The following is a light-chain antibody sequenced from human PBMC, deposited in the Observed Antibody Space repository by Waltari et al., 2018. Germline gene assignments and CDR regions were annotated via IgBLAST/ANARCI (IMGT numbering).Light chain of an antibody. J-gene: IGKJ5*01. CDR2: EAS. V-gene: IGKV3-11*01. Sequence: DIFLTQSPVTLSLSPGERATLSCRASQRVDKNLAWYRQKPGRAPRLLIYEASKRATGIPARFSGSGSGTDFTLTISSLEPDDFAVYYFQQREYWPITFGQGTRLDIK. CDR1: QRVDKN. CDR3: QQREYWPIT.